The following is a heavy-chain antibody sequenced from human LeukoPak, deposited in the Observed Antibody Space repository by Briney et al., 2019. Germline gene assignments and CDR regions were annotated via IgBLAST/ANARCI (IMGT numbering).Heavy chain of an antibody. J-gene: IGHJ4*02. CDR1: GFTFDDYA. CDR3: ARVAASSSWYENYFDY. D-gene: IGHD6-13*01. Sequence: PGGSLRLSCAASGFTFDDYAMHWVRQVPGKGLEWVSGISWNSVSIGYADSVKGRFTISRDNAKNSLYLQMNSLRAEDTAVYYCARVAASSSWYENYFDYWGQGTLVTVSS. CDR2: ISWNSVSI. V-gene: IGHV3-9*01.